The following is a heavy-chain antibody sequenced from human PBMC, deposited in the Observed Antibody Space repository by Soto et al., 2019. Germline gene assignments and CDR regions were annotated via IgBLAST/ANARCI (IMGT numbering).Heavy chain of an antibody. D-gene: IGHD6-19*01. CDR2: IFYTGST. V-gene: IGHV4-59*01. J-gene: IGHJ4*02. Sequence: SETLSLTCTVSGGSISTYYWSWIRQPPGKGLEWIGYIFYTGSTDYNPSLKSRVTISVDTSKNEFSLKLTSVTAADTAVYYCARVDSGWHDYWGQGTLVTVSS. CDR1: GGSISTYY. CDR3: ARVDSGWHDY.